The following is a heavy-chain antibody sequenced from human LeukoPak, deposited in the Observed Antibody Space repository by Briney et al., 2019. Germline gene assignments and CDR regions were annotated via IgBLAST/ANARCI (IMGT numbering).Heavy chain of an antibody. J-gene: IGHJ5*02. V-gene: IGHV1-2*02. CDR1: GYTFTGYY. CDR3: ARSERLYCSSTSCYTFGFGWFDP. CDR2: INPNSGGT. D-gene: IGHD2-2*02. Sequence: ASVKVSCKASGYTFTGYYMHWVRQAPGQGLGWMGWINPNSGGTNYAQKFQGRVTMTRDASISTAYMELSRLRSDDTAVYYCARSERLYCSSTSCYTFGFGWFDPWGQGTLVTVSS.